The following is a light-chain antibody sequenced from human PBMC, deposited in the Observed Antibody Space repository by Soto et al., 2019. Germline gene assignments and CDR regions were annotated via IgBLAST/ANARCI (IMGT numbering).Light chain of an antibody. Sequence: AIQLTQSPSSLSASVGDRVTITCRASQGINSALAWYQQKPGKAPKLLIYDASSLESGVPSRFSGSGSGTDFTLTISSLQPEDFATYYCEQFNSYPRTFGPGTKVDIK. CDR1: QGINSA. J-gene: IGKJ3*01. CDR2: DAS. CDR3: EQFNSYPRT. V-gene: IGKV1-13*02.